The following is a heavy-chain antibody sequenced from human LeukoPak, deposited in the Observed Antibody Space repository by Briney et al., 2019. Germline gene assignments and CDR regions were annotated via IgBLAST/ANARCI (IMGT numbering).Heavy chain of an antibody. CDR1: GFTFSSYA. J-gene: IGHJ4*02. D-gene: IGHD2-15*01. CDR2: ISGSGGST. CDR3: AKSSYDIVVTDY. V-gene: IGHV3-23*01. Sequence: PGGSLRLSCAASGFTFSSYAMSWVRQAPGKGLEWVSAISGSGGSTYYADSVKGRFTISRDNSKNTPYLQMNSLRAEDTAVYYCAKSSYDIVVTDYWGQGTLVTVSS.